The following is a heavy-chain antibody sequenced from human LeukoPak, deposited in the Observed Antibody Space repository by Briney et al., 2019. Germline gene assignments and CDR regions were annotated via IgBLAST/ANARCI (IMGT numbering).Heavy chain of an antibody. CDR2: IREDGSEK. CDR3: ARDYVGGWNDY. J-gene: IGHJ4*02. CDR1: GFTFNKHW. D-gene: IGHD3-10*02. Sequence: PGGSLRLSCAAAGFTFNKHWMSWVRQAKGKGLECVAKIREDGSEKHYVDSVKGQFSISRDNAKNSLYLQMNSLRAEDTAVYYCARDYVGGWNDYWGQGTLVTVSS. V-gene: IGHV3-7*01.